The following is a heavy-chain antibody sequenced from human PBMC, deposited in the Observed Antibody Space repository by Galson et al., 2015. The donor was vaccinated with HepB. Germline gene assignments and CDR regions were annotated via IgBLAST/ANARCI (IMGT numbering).Heavy chain of an antibody. Sequence: SVKVSCKASGYTFTNYYFSRVRQAPGQGLEWMGWIITYNANTNYAQKLQVRVTMTTDTSTSTAYMGLRSLRSDDTAVYYCARGGGDYGFDYWGQGTLVTGSS. CDR1: GYTFTNYY. J-gene: IGHJ4*02. CDR3: ARGGGDYGFDY. CDR2: IITYNANT. D-gene: IGHD4-17*01. V-gene: IGHV1-18*04.